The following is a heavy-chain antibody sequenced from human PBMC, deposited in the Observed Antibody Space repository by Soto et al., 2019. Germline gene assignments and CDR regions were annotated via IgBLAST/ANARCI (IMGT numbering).Heavy chain of an antibody. J-gene: IGHJ1*01. CDR3: ATSDYYESSGYPNADYYQH. D-gene: IGHD3-22*01. Sequence: GESLKISCKGSGYSFTSYWIGWVRQMPGKGLEWMGLVYPGDSNTRYSPSFQAQVTISADRSISTAYLQWSSLKASYTAMYLCATSDYYESSGYPNADYYQHWGQGTLVSGSA. CDR1: GYSFTSYW. CDR2: VYPGDSNT. V-gene: IGHV5-51*01.